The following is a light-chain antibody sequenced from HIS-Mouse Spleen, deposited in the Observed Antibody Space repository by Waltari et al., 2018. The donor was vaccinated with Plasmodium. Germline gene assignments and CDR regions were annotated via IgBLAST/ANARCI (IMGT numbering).Light chain of an antibody. CDR3: QTWGTGIQV. CDR1: SGHSSYA. CDR2: LNSDGSP. J-gene: IGLJ2*01. V-gene: IGLV4-69*01. Sequence: QLVLTQSPSASASLGASVKLTCTLSSGHSSYAIAWHQQQPEKGPRYLMKLNSDGSPSKGDGIPDRFSGSSSGAERYLTLSSLQSEDEADYYCQTWGTGIQVFGGGTKLTVL.